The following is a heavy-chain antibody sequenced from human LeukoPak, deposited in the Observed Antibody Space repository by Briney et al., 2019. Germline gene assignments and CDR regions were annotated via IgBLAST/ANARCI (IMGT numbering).Heavy chain of an antibody. CDR2: INPNSGGT. CDR1: GYTFTDYY. J-gene: IGHJ4*02. V-gene: IGHV1-2*02. D-gene: IGHD3-22*01. Sequence: GASVKVPCKASGYTFTDYYIHWVRQAPGQGPEWMGWINPNSGGTNYAQEFQGRVTMTRATSINTAYMEVSRLRSDDKAVEYGAGVSRGSSAFLPLWGQGTLVTVFS. CDR3: AGVSRGSSAFLPL.